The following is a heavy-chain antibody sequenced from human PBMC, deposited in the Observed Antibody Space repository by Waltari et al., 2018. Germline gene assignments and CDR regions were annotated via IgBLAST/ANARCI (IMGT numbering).Heavy chain of an antibody. D-gene: IGHD2-15*01. Sequence: QVQLQESGPGLVKPSETLSLTCAVSGYSIISGYYWGWIRQPPGKGLEWIGTIYQSGNTYYNPSRKGRVTMSVDTSKNQFSLNLTSMTAADTAVYYCARDPGGNAEGPYYYYNMDVWGQGTTVTVSS. CDR2: IYQSGNT. V-gene: IGHV4-38-2*02. CDR1: GYSIISGYY. CDR3: ARDPGGNAEGPYYYYNMDV. J-gene: IGHJ6*02.